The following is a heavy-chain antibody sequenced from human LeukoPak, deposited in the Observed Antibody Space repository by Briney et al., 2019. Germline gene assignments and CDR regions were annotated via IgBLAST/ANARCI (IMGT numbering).Heavy chain of an antibody. V-gene: IGHV4-38-2*02. J-gene: IGHJ4*02. Sequence: NPSETLSLTCTVSGYSISSGYYWGWIRQPPGKGLEWIGSIYHSGSTYYNPSLKSRVTISVDTSKNQFSLKLSSVTAADTAVYYCAILNCGGDCYSNYWGQGTLVTVSS. CDR2: IYHSGST. CDR3: AILNCGGDCYSNY. D-gene: IGHD2-21*01. CDR1: GYSISSGYY.